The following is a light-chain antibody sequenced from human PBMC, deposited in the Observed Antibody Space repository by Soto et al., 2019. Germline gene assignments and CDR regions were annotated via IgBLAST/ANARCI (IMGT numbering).Light chain of an antibody. CDR2: AAS. Sequence: DIQLTQSPSFLSASVGDRVTITCRASQGISSYLAWYQQKPGKAPKLLIYAASTLQSGVPSRFSASGSGTEFTLTISSLKPEEFETYYGQQLNSYPRTFGQGTKVEIK. CDR3: QQLNSYPRT. CDR1: QGISSY. J-gene: IGKJ1*01. V-gene: IGKV1-9*01.